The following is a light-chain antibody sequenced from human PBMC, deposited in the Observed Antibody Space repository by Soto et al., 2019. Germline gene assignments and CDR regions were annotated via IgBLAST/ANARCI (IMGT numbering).Light chain of an antibody. CDR1: QSVSSS. Sequence: EIMMTQSPATLSVSLGERATLSCRASQSVSSSLAWYQQKPGQAPRLLIYGASTRATGIPARFSGSGSGTDFTLTITRLEPEDFAVYYCQQYGGSPRTFGQGTKVDI. J-gene: IGKJ1*01. CDR2: GAS. V-gene: IGKV3-15*01. CDR3: QQYGGSPRT.